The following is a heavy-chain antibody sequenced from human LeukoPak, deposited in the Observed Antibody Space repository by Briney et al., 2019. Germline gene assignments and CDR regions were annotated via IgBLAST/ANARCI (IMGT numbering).Heavy chain of an antibody. CDR3: ARAWSTMTGDAFDI. J-gene: IGHJ3*02. D-gene: IGHD3-22*01. Sequence: SETLSLTCTVSGGSISSYYWSWIRQPPGKGLEWIGYIYYSGSTNYNPSLKSRVTISVDTSKNQFSLKLSSVTAADTAVYYCARAWSTMTGDAFDIWGQGTMVTVSS. CDR1: GGSISSYY. CDR2: IYYSGST. V-gene: IGHV4-59*01.